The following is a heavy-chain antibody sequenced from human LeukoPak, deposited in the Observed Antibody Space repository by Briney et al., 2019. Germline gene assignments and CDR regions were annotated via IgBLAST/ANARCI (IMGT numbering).Heavy chain of an antibody. CDR2: ISSSGSTI. V-gene: IGHV3-48*03. J-gene: IGHJ4*02. CDR3: ARVGPGGRGGFDY. Sequence: GGSLRLSCAASGFTFSSYEMNWVRQAPGKGLEWVSYISSSGSTIYYADSVKGRFTISRDNAKNSLYLQMNSLRAEDTAVYYCARVGPGGRGGFDYWGQGTLVTVSS. D-gene: IGHD3-16*01. CDR1: GFTFSSYE.